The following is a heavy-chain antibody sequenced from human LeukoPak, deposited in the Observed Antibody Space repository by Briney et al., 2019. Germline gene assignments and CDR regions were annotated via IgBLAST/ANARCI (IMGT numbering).Heavy chain of an antibody. CDR1: GGSISSYY. J-gene: IGHJ3*02. V-gene: IGHV4-4*07. CDR3: ARVGSGSARRAFDI. Sequence: SETLSITCTVSGGSISSYYWSWIRQPAGKGLEWIGRIYTSGSTNYNPSLKSRVTMSVDTSKNQFSLKLSSVTAADTAVYYCARVGSGSARRAFDIWGQGTMVTVSS. D-gene: IGHD1-26*01. CDR2: IYTSGST.